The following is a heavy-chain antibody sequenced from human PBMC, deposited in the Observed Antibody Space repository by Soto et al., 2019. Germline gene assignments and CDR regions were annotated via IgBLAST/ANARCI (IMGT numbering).Heavy chain of an antibody. V-gene: IGHV2-5*02. J-gene: IGHJ4*02. CDR1: GFSLSSTRMA. CDR3: AHIVVPGLGYYFDY. CDR2: IYWDDDK. Sequence: QITLKESGPTLVKPTQTLTLTCTFSGFSLSSTRMAVGWIRQPPGKALEWLALIYWDDDKRYSPFLKSRLTITKDTSTNQVVLTMSNMDPVDTARYYCAHIVVPGLGYYFDYWGQGTLVTVSS. D-gene: IGHD6-19*01.